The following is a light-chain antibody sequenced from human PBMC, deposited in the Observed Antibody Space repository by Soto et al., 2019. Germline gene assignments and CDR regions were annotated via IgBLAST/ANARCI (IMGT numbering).Light chain of an antibody. CDR2: AAS. CDR3: QQYNWWPDT. V-gene: IGKV3-15*01. J-gene: IGKJ5*01. CDR1: QSVSSH. Sequence: EIVTSQSPSPLSVSPGELSTLHCGASQSVSSHLAWYQQRPGQAPRLLIYAASTRATGIPARFSGSGSGTGFTLTISGLQSEDFAVYYCQQYNWWPDTLGQGTRLEI.